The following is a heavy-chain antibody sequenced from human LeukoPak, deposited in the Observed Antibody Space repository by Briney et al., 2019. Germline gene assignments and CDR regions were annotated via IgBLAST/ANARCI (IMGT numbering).Heavy chain of an antibody. D-gene: IGHD2-2*01. Sequence: GASVKVSCKASRYTFTGYYMHWVRQAPGQGLEWMGRTNPNSGGTNYAQKFQGRVTMTRDTSISTAYMELSRLRSDDTAVYYCASEGYCSSTSCYWGNYWGQGTLVTVSS. CDR2: TNPNSGGT. CDR3: ASEGYCSSTSCYWGNY. V-gene: IGHV1-2*06. CDR1: RYTFTGYY. J-gene: IGHJ4*02.